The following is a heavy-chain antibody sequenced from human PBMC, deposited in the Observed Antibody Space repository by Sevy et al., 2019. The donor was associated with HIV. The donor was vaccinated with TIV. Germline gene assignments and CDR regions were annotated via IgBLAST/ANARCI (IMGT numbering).Heavy chain of an antibody. D-gene: IGHD2-21*02. CDR1: AFTFSTYS. V-gene: IGHV3-74*01. Sequence: GESLKISCVASAFTFSTYSMHWVRQAPGKGLVWVSLINMDGTSTSYADSVKGRFTISRDNAQNTLFLQMNSLSAEDTAVYYCANFDCGGDCNGWGQGTLVTVSS. CDR3: ANFDCGGDCNG. J-gene: IGHJ4*02. CDR2: INMDGTST.